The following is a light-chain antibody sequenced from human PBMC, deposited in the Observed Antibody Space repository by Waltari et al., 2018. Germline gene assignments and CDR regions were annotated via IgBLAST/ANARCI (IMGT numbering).Light chain of an antibody. J-gene: IGLJ2*01. CDR2: KDT. Sequence: KKYTRWFQQKPGQAPVLVIYKDTVRPSGIPERFSGSSSGTTVTLTINGAQAEDEADYYCYSATDNIVLFGGGTKLTVL. V-gene: IGLV3-27*01. CDR1: KKY. CDR3: YSATDNIVL.